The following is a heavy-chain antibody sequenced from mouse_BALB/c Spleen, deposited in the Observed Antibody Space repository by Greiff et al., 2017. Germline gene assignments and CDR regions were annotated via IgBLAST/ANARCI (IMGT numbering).Heavy chain of an antibody. CDR1: GFTFSSFG. V-gene: IGHV5-17*02. J-gene: IGHJ4*01. CDR3: ARRRDSSGYRAMDY. D-gene: IGHD3-2*01. Sequence: EVKLMESGGGLVQPGGSRKLSCAASGFTFSSFGMHWVRQAPEKGLEWVAYISSGSSTIYYADTVKGRFTISRDNPKNTLFLQMTSLRSEDTAMYYCARRRDSSGYRAMDYWGQGTSVTVSS. CDR2: ISSGSSTI.